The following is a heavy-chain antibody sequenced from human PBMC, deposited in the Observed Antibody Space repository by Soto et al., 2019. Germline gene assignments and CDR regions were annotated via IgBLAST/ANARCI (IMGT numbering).Heavy chain of an antibody. CDR1: GGSISSGGYY. V-gene: IGHV4-31*03. CDR2: IYYSGST. D-gene: IGHD3-3*01. CDR3: ARDRQDDFWSGYHL. J-gene: IGHJ5*02. Sequence: SETLSLTCTVSGGSISSGGYYWSWIRQHPGKGLEWIGYIYYSGSTYYNPSLKSRVTISVDTSKNQFSLKLSSVTAADTAVYYCARDRQDDFWSGYHLWGQGTLVTVSS.